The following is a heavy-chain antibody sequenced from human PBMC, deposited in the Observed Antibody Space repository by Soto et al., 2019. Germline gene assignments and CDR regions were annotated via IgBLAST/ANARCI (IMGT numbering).Heavy chain of an antibody. V-gene: IGHV1-18*04. CDR2: ISAYNGNT. Sequence: ASVKVSCKASGYTFTSYGISWVRQAPGQGLEWMGWISAYNGNTNYAQKLQGRVTMTTDTSTSTAYMELRSLRSDDTAVYYCARGITLVRGVTQNNWFDPWGQAPLVTVS. CDR1: GYTFTSYG. D-gene: IGHD3-10*01. J-gene: IGHJ5*02. CDR3: ARGITLVRGVTQNNWFDP.